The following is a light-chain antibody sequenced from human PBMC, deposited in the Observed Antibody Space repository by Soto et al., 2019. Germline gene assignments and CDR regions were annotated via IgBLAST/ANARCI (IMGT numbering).Light chain of an antibody. V-gene: IGKV1-39*01. CDR1: QTIANY. CDR3: QQSYNTPRT. CDR2: AAS. J-gene: IGKJ1*01. Sequence: DIQMTQAPSSLPASVGDRVTITCRASQTIANYLNWYQQRPGKAPNLLISAASTLQSGVPSRFSGSGSGTDFTLTITSLKPEDFATYYCQQSYNTPRTFGQGTKVDIK.